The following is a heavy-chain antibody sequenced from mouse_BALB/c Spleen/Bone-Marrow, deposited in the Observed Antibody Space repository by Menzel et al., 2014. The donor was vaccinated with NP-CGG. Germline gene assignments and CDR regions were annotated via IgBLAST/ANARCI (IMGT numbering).Heavy chain of an antibody. CDR1: GYTFTSSW. CDR2: IYPNSGNT. J-gene: IGHJ2*01. V-gene: IGHV1S130*01. Sequence: QVQLQQSGSVLVRPGASVKLSCKASGYTFTSSWMHWAKQRPGQGLEWIGEIYPNSGNTNYNEKFKGKATLTVDTSSSTAYVDLSSLTSEDSVVYYCARSGFDYWGQGTTLTVSS. D-gene: IGHD4-1*01. CDR3: ARSGFDY.